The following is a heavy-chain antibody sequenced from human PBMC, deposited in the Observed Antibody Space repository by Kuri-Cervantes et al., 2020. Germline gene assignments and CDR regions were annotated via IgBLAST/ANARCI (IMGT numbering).Heavy chain of an antibody. CDR3: ARAGEAHTSGWNFDS. CDR2: IYSDGNI. CDR1: GVTVSTSY. Sequence: GESLKISCATSGVTVSTSYMGWVRQAPGKGLEWVSVIYSDGNIYYADSVKGRFTISRDNSKNTLYLQMSSLRAEDTAVYYCARAGEAHTSGWNFDSWGQGTLVTVSS. J-gene: IGHJ4*02. V-gene: IGHV3-66*02. D-gene: IGHD6-19*01.